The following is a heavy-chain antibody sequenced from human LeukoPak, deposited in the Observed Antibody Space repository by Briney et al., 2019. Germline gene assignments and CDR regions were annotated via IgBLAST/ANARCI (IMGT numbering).Heavy chain of an antibody. Sequence: GGSLRLSCAAFGFSFSRYWMHWVRQVPGKGPVWVSYIDTEGSTTSYADSVKGRFTISRDNAKNTLYLQMNSLRAEDTAVYYCAELGITMIGGVWGKGTTVTISS. CDR3: AELGITMIGGV. D-gene: IGHD3-10*02. J-gene: IGHJ6*04. V-gene: IGHV3-74*01. CDR1: GFSFSRYW. CDR2: IDTEGSTT.